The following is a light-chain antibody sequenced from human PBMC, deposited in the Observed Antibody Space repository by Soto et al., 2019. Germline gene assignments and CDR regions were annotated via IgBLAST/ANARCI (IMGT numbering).Light chain of an antibody. CDR2: SNN. CDR1: SSNIGSNT. CDR3: AAWDDSLNALWV. Sequence: QPVLTQSPSASGTPGQRVTISCSGSSSNIGSNTVNWYQQLPGTAPKLLIYSNNQRPSGVPDRFSGSKSGTSASLAISGLQSEDEADYYCAAWDDSLNALWVFGGGTKVTVL. J-gene: IGLJ3*02. V-gene: IGLV1-44*01.